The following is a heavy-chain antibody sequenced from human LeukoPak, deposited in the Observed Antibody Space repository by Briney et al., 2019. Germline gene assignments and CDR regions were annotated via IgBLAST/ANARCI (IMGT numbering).Heavy chain of an antibody. CDR2: ISYDGSNK. J-gene: IGHJ4*02. CDR1: GSTFSSYA. Sequence: GGSLRLSCAASGSTFSSYAMHWVRQAPGKGLEWVAVISYDGSNKYYADSVKGRFTISRDNSKNTLYLQMNSLRAEDTAVYYCARGAYYDILTGYPVFDYWGQGTLVTVSS. V-gene: IGHV3-30-3*01. CDR3: ARGAYYDILTGYPVFDY. D-gene: IGHD3-9*01.